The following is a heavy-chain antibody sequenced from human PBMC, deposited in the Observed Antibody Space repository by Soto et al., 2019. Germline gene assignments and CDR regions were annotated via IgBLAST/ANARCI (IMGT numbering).Heavy chain of an antibody. D-gene: IGHD3-22*01. CDR1: GFTFSSYG. CDR2: IWYDGSNK. CDR3: ARGTYYYDSSGPEGYDYFDY. V-gene: IGHV3-33*01. J-gene: IGHJ4*02. Sequence: GGSLRLSCAASGFTFSSYGMHWVRQAPGKGLEWVAVIWYDGSNKYYADSVKGRFTISRDNSKNTLYLQMNSLRAEDTAVYYCARGTYYYDSSGPEGYDYFDYWGQGTLVTVSS.